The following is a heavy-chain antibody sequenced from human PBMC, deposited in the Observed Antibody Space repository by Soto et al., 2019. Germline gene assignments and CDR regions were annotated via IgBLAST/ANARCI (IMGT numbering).Heavy chain of an antibody. CDR1: GFTFSSYA. J-gene: IGHJ6*02. V-gene: IGHV3-23*01. CDR2: ISGSGGST. CDR3: AKDRLAAAGTGSYYYYGMDV. Sequence: GGSLRLSCAASGFTFSSYAMSWVRQAPGKGLEWVSAISGSGGSTYCADSVKGRFTISRDNSKNTLYLQMNSLRAEDTAVYYCAKDRLAAAGTGSYYYYGMDVWGQGTTVTVSS. D-gene: IGHD6-13*01.